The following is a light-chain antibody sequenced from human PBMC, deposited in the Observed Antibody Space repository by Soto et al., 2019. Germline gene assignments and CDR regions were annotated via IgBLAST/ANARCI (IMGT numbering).Light chain of an antibody. CDR1: SSDVGGYNY. V-gene: IGLV2-14*01. CDR3: SSYTSISTVV. J-gene: IGLJ2*01. CDR2: DVS. Sequence: QSVLTQPASVSGSPGQSITISCTGTSSDVGGYNYVSWYQQHPGKAPKLMIYDVSNRPSGVSNRFSGSKSGNTASLTISGLQAEEEDDYYCSSYTSISTVVFGGGAKLTV.